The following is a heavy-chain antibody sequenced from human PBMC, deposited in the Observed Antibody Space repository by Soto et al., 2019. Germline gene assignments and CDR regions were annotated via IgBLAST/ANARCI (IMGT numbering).Heavy chain of an antibody. CDR3: ARHDYNLYCIDV. CDR1: GVSISGSSYY. V-gene: IGHV4-39*01. Sequence: PSETLSLTCSVSGVSISGSSYYWGWIRQPPGKGLEWIGDIIHSGSTYYNPSLKSRVTISVDTSKNQFSLKLSSVTAADTAVYYCARHDYNLYCIDVWGKGTTVTVSS. J-gene: IGHJ6*03. CDR2: IIHSGST.